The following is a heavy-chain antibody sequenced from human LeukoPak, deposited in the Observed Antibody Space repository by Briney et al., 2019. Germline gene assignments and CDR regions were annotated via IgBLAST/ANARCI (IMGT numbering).Heavy chain of an antibody. J-gene: IGHJ5*02. CDR1: GGSISSYY. Sequence: SETRALTCAVSGGSISSYYWSWIRQPPGKGLEWIGYIYYSGSTNYNPSLKSRVTISVDTSKNQFSLKLSSVTAADTAVYYCARDNLSDYGDPGWFDPWGQGTLVTVSS. CDR2: IYYSGST. V-gene: IGHV4-59*01. CDR3: ARDNLSDYGDPGWFDP. D-gene: IGHD4-17*01.